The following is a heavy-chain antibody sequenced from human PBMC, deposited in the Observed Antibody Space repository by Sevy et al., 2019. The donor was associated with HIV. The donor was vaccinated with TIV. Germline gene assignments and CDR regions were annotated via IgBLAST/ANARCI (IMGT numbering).Heavy chain of an antibody. CDR2: ITRDGKTK. CDR1: GFSFSSSS. J-gene: IGHJ4*01. CDR3: ARDYSGSYYRFDL. D-gene: IGHD1-26*01. V-gene: IGHV3-48*02. Sequence: GGSLRLSCAASGFSFSSSSMNWLRQAPGKGLEWLAYITRDGKTKYYADFVKGRFTISRDNAQNSLFLQLNSLRDDDTDVYSCARDYSGSYYRFDLWGHGTLVTVSS.